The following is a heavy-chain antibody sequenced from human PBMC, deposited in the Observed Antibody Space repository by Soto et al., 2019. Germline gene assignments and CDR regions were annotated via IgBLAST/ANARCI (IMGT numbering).Heavy chain of an antibody. V-gene: IGHV4-59*01. J-gene: IGHJ4*02. CDR3: AREPPYYDILTGPV. D-gene: IGHD3-9*01. CDR1: GGPMTNYY. CDR2: MGYGGYT. Sequence: SETLALTCTISGGPMTNYYCSWFRQPPGKGLEWIGYMGYGGYTSYNPSLRSRVTISLDTSKNQFSLKLSSVTAADTAVYYCAREPPYYDILTGPVWGQGTLVTVSS.